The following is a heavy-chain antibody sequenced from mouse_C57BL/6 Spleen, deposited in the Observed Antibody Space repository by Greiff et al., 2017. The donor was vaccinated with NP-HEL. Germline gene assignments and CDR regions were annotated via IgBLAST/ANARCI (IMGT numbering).Heavy chain of an antibody. D-gene: IGHD4-1*01. CDR3: ARKTVLDY. Sequence: QLQQSGAELVKPGASVKISCKASGYAFSSYWIHWVKQRPGKGLEWIGQIYPGDGDTNYNGTFKGEATLTADKSSSKAYRQRSSLTAEDSAVYFCARKTVLDYWGQGTTLTVSS. CDR1: GYAFSSYW. V-gene: IGHV1-80*01. CDR2: IYPGDGDT. J-gene: IGHJ2*01.